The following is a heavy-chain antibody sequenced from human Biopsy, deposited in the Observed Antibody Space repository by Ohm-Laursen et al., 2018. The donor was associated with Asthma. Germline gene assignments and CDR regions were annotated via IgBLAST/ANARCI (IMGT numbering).Heavy chain of an antibody. V-gene: IGHV1-2*06. CDR3: ARGQKSPWDRWFDP. CDR1: GYTFIGYP. J-gene: IGHJ5*02. CDR2: INPNSGGT. Sequence: SVKVSCKTSGYTFIGYPIHWVRQAPGQGLEWMGRINPNSGGTNYAQKFQGRVTMTSDTSISTAYMELSRLRSDDTALYYCARGQKSPWDRWFDPWGQGTLVTVSS. D-gene: IGHD1-14*01.